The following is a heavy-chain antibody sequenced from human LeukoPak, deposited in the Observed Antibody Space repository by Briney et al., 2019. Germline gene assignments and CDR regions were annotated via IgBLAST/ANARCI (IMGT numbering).Heavy chain of an antibody. V-gene: IGHV3-48*02. CDR2: IRSSSNTI. J-gene: IGHJ4*02. CDR1: GFTFSSYN. D-gene: IGHD2/OR15-2a*01. CDR3: ARIYDYGDY. Sequence: GRSLRLSCAASGFTFSSYNMNWVRQAPGKGLEWVSYIRSSSNTIYYADSVKGRFIISRDNAKNSLFLQMNSLRDEDTAVYYCARIYDYGDYWGQGTLVTVSS.